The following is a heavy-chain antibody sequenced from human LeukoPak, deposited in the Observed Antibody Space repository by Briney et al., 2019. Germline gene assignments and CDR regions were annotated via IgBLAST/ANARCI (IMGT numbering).Heavy chain of an antibody. CDR2: LIGSSGST. J-gene: IGHJ4*02. CDR1: GFTSTKYA. V-gene: IGHV3-23*01. CDR3: AKGAYDYIEIGYFDP. D-gene: IGHD5-12*01. Sequence: GGSLRLSCAASGFTSTKYAMNWVRQAPGKGLAWVSVLIGSSGSTDYADSVKGRFTISRDNSKNTVFLQMNSLRAEDTAIYYCAKGAYDYIEIGYFDPWGQGTLVTVSS.